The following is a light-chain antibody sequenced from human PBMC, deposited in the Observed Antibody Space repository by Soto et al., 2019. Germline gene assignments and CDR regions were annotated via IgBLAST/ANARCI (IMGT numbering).Light chain of an antibody. V-gene: IGKV3-20*01. Sequence: EIVLTQSPGTLSLSPGDRATLSCRASQSVTSSYLAWYQQKPGQPPRLLTDGASSRATGIPDRFSGSGSGTDFTLTISRLEREDLAVYYCQQYSSAPYTFGQGTKLEIK. CDR2: GAS. CDR1: QSVTSSY. CDR3: QQYSSAPYT. J-gene: IGKJ2*01.